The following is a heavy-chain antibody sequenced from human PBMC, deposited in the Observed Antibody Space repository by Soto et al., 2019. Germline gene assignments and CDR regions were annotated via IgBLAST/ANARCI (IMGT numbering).Heavy chain of an antibody. CDR3: AKAGKRWLVKDYFAN. V-gene: IGHV3-23*01. CDR2: ISGSGGST. J-gene: IGHJ4*02. Sequence: GGSLRLSCAASGFTFSSYAMSWVRQAPGKGLEWVSAISGSGGSTYYADSVKGRFTISRDNSKNTLYLQMNSLRAEDTAVYYWAKAGKRWLVKDYFANGGQETLVTV. D-gene: IGHD6-19*01. CDR1: GFTFSSYA.